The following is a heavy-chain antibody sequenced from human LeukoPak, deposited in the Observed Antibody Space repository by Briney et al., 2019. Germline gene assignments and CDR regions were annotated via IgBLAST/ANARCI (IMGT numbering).Heavy chain of an antibody. D-gene: IGHD3-22*01. CDR2: ISSSSYI. Sequence: PGGSLRLSCAASGFTFSSYSMNWVRQAPGKGLEWVSSISSSSYIYYADSVKGRFTISRDNAKNSLYLQMNSLRAEDTAVYYCARDIDSSGYYENWGQGTLVTVSS. V-gene: IGHV3-21*01. CDR3: ARDIDSSGYYEN. CDR1: GFTFSSYS. J-gene: IGHJ4*02.